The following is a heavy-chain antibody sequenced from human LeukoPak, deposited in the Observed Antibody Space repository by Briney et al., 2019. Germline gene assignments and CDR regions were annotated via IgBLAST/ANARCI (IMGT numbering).Heavy chain of an antibody. D-gene: IGHD3-22*01. Sequence: PSETLSLTCTVSGGSISSSSYYWGWIRQPPGKGLEWIGSIYYSGSTYYNPSLKSRVTISVDTSKNQFSLKLSSVTAADTAVYYCARASPHYYDSFHWGQGTLVTVSS. CDR3: ARASPHYYDSFH. V-gene: IGHV4-39*07. CDR2: IYYSGST. CDR1: GGSISSSSYY. J-gene: IGHJ4*02.